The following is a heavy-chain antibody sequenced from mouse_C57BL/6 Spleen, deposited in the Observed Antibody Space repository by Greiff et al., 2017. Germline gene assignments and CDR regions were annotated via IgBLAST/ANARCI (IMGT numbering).Heavy chain of an antibody. CDR2: IDPSVSYT. CDR3: ARAYSNYGDY. Sequence: QVQLKESGAELVMPGASVKLSCKASGYTFTSYWMHWVKQRPGQGLEWIGEIDPSVSYTNYNQKFKGKSTLTVDKSSSTAYMQLSSLTSEDSAVYYCARAYSNYGDYWGQGTTLTVSS. CDR1: GYTFTSYW. J-gene: IGHJ2*01. V-gene: IGHV1-69*01. D-gene: IGHD2-5*01.